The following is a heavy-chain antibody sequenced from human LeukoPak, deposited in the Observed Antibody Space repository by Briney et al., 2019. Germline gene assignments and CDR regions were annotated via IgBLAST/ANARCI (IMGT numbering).Heavy chain of an antibody. CDR1: GFTFSSYG. V-gene: IGHV3-33*01. Sequence: GGSLRLSCAASGFTFSSYGMRWVRQAPGKGLEWVAVIWYDGSNKYYADSAKGRFTISRDNSKNTLYLQMNSLRAEDTAVYYCARDKPYHGTTFDYWGQGTLVTVSS. J-gene: IGHJ4*02. CDR2: IWYDGSNK. CDR3: ARDKPYHGTTFDY. D-gene: IGHD1-1*01.